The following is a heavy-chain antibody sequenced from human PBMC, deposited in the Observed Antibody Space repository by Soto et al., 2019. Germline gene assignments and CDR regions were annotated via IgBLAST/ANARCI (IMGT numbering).Heavy chain of an antibody. Sequence: EVQLVESGGGLVQPGGSMRLSCAASGFSLSGYNMNWVRQAPGKGLEWVAYISSTSDTRFYADSERGRFTISRDNAKNSLYLQMDSLRDEDTAVYYCARDAWVDQWLPLDYWGPGTLVTVSS. V-gene: IGHV3-48*02. CDR1: GFSLSGYN. J-gene: IGHJ4*02. D-gene: IGHD5-18*01. CDR2: ISSTSDTR. CDR3: ARDAWVDQWLPLDY.